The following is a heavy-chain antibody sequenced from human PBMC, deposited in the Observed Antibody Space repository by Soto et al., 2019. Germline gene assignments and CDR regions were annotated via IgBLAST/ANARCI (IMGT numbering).Heavy chain of an antibody. Sequence: AATRSLPCTFSGSSIINSAYYWAWRRQPPGRGGEWIGNIFPSGTVSYTPSPHRRVTMSVDTSRNQFSLHLRSATAADTAVYYCARARIALMPTAWSDPWGRRT. CDR3: ARARIALMPTAWSDP. D-gene: IGHD1-1*01. CDR1: GSSIINSAYY. V-gene: IGHV4-39*02. CDR2: IFPSGTV. J-gene: IGHJ5*02.